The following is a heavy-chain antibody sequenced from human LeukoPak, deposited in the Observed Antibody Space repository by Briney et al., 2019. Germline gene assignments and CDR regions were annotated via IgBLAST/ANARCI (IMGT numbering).Heavy chain of an antibody. J-gene: IGHJ4*02. V-gene: IGHV3-33*06. CDR1: GSTFSSYS. CDR2: IWYDGSNK. Sequence: PGGSLRLSCAASGSTFSSYSMHWVRQAPGKGLEWVAVIWYDGSNKYYADSVKGRFTISRDNSKNTLYLQMNSLRAEDTAVYYCAKAERYCGGDCYPYYFDYWGQGTLVTVSS. D-gene: IGHD2-21*02. CDR3: AKAERYCGGDCYPYYFDY.